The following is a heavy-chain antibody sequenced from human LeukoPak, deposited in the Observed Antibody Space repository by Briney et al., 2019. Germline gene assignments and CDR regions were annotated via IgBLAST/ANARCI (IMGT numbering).Heavy chain of an antibody. CDR1: GYTFTSYY. V-gene: IGHV1-46*01. Sequence: GASVKVSCTASGYTFTSYYMHWVRQAPGQGLEWMGIINPSGGSTSYAQKFQGRVTMTTDTSTSTAYMELRSLRSDDTAVYYCARDPYYYDSSGYYYVFDYWGQGTLVTVSS. J-gene: IGHJ4*02. D-gene: IGHD3-22*01. CDR3: ARDPYYYDSSGYYYVFDY. CDR2: INPSGGST.